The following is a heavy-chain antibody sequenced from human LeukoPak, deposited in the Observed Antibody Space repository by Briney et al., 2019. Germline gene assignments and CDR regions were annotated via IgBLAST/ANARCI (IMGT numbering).Heavy chain of an antibody. CDR1: GFTFSSYG. J-gene: IGHJ6*04. D-gene: IGHD2-2*01. Sequence: GGYLRLSCAASGFTFSSYGMHWVRPAPGQGLEGVAGIWYDGSNKYYTHSVKGRITISRDNSKNTLYLQMNSLRAEDTAVYYCATDKAVPAAGYYYGMDVWGKGTTVTVSS. V-gene: IGHV3-33*01. CDR2: IWYDGSNK. CDR3: ATDKAVPAAGYYYGMDV.